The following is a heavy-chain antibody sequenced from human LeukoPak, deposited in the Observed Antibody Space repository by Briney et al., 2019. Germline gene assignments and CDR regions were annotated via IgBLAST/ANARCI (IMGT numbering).Heavy chain of an antibody. J-gene: IGHJ6*03. V-gene: IGHV1-24*01. Sequence: ASVKVSCKVSGYTLTELSMHWVRQAPGKGLEWMGGFDPEDGETIYAQKFQGRVTMTEDTSTDTAYMELSSLRSEDTAVYYCATASPIYYDFWSGRDYMDVWGKGTTVTVSS. CDR3: ATASPIYYDFWSGRDYMDV. CDR2: FDPEDGET. CDR1: GYTLTELS. D-gene: IGHD3-3*01.